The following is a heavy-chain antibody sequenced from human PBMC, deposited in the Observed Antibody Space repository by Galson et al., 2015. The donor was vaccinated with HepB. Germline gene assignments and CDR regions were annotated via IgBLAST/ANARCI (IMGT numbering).Heavy chain of an antibody. CDR3: ARDRFYCSGGSCYGYGMDV. CDR1: GGSISSGGYY. J-gene: IGHJ6*02. D-gene: IGHD2-15*01. Sequence: TLSLTCTVSGGSISSGGYYWSWIRQHPGKGLEWIGYIYYSGSTYYNPSLKSRVTISVDTSKNQFSLKLSSVTAADTAVYYCARDRFYCSGGSCYGYGMDVWGQGTTVTVSS. CDR2: IYYSGST. V-gene: IGHV4-31*03.